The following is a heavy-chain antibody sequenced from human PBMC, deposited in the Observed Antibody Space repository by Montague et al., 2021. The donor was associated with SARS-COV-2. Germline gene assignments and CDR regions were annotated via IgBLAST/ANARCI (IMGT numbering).Heavy chain of an antibody. J-gene: IGHJ1*01. CDR1: GGSLSSYY. D-gene: IGHD1-26*01. CDR2: IYYSGST. Sequence: SETLSLTCTDSGGSLSSYYWSWIRQPPGKGLEWIGYIYYSGSTNYNPSLKSRVTISVDTSKNQFSLNLSSVTAADTAVYYCARHVSGSLTHFHHWGQGSLVTVSS. CDR3: ARHVSGSLTHFHH. V-gene: IGHV4-59*08.